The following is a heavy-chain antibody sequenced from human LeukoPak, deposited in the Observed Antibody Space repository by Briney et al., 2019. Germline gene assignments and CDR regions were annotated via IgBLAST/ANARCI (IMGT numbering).Heavy chain of an antibody. CDR3: AKDWSGTYYRIDY. Sequence: GRSLRLSCAASGFTFSSCGIHWARQAPGKGLEWVAVISYDGSKKYYADSVKGRFTISRDNSKNTLSLQMNSLRLEDTAVYYCAKDWSGTYYRIDYWGQGTLVTVSS. J-gene: IGHJ4*02. CDR2: ISYDGSKK. CDR1: GFTFSSCG. D-gene: IGHD1-26*01. V-gene: IGHV3-30*18.